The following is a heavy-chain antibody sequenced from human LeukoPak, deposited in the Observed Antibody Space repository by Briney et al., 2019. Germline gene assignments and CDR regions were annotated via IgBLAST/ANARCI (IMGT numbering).Heavy chain of an antibody. Sequence: GGSLRLSCAASGFIFSTYWMSWVRQAPGKGLEWVANIKQDGSEKYYVDSVKGRFTISRDNAKNSLYLQMNSLRAEDTAVYYCAREGYSPYWGQGTLVTVSS. D-gene: IGHD6-13*01. V-gene: IGHV3-7*01. CDR3: AREGYSPY. CDR2: IKQDGSEK. CDR1: GFIFSTYW. J-gene: IGHJ4*02.